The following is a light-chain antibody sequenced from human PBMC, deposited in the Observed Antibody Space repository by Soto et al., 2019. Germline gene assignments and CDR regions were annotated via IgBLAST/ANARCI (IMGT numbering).Light chain of an antibody. J-gene: IGKJ2*01. CDR3: QQYGSSPYT. CDR1: QSVSRSY. V-gene: IGKV3-20*01. CDR2: IAS. Sequence: EVVLTQSPGTLSLSPGERATLSCRASQSVSRSYLAWYQQKPGQAPRLLIYIASSRATGIPDRFSGSGSGXDXTLTISRLEXEDFXMYYCQQYGSSPYTFGQGTKLEIK.